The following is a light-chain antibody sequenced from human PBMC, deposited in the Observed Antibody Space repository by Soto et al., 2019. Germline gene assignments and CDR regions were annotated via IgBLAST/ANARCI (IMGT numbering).Light chain of an antibody. Sequence: QSALTQPASVSASPGQSITISCTGSSIDFAPYKFVSWYQHHPGKAPKLIIYEVDHRPSGVSVRFSGSKSGDTASLTISGLQAEDEAHYSCSSYTRSNNLVFGGGKQLTV. CDR1: SIDFAPYKF. CDR2: EVD. J-gene: IGLJ2*01. CDR3: SSYTRSNNLV. V-gene: IGLV2-14*01.